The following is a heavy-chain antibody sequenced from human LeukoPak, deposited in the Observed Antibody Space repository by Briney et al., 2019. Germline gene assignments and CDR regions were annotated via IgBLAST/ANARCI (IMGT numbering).Heavy chain of an antibody. CDR2: IYHSGST. D-gene: IGHD6-6*01. V-gene: IGHV4-39*07. CDR1: GGSISSSSYY. J-gene: IGHJ6*03. CDR3: VQGVAARTHGYYYYMDV. Sequence: PSETLSLTCTVSGGSISSSSYYWGWIRQPPGKGLEWIGYIYHSGSTYYNPSLKSRVTISVDRSKNQFSLKLSSVTAADTAVYYCVQGVAARTHGYYYYMDVWGKGTTVTVSS.